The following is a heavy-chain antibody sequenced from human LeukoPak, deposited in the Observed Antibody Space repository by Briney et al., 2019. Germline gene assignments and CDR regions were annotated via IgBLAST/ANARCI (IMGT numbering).Heavy chain of an antibody. Sequence: PSETLSLTCTVSGGSISSYYWSWIRQPPGKGLEWIGYIYYSGSTNYNPSLKSRVTISVDTSKNQFSLKLSSVTAADTAVYYCARHGLILDYWGQGTLVTVSS. CDR3: ARHGLILDY. J-gene: IGHJ4*02. CDR2: IYYSGST. CDR1: GGSISSYY. D-gene: IGHD3-9*01. V-gene: IGHV4-59*08.